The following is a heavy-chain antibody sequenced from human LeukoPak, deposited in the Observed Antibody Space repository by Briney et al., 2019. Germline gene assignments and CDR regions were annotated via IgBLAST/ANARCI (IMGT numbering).Heavy chain of an antibody. CDR3: ARDGGYHAFDI. CDR1: GFIFSDYY. CDR2: ISSGGSTI. D-gene: IGHD1-26*01. V-gene: IGHV3-11*04. J-gene: IGHJ3*02. Sequence: GGSLRLSCAASGFIFSDYYMSWIRQAPGKGLEWVSYISSGGSTIYYADSVKGRFTISRDNAENTLYLQMNSLRAEDTAVYYCARDGGYHAFDIWGQGTMVTISS.